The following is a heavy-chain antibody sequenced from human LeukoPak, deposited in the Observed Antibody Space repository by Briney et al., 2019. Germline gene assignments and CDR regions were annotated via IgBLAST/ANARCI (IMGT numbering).Heavy chain of an antibody. CDR1: EFSVGSNY. CDR2: IRYDGSNK. CDR3: ARGAHKRDDYGGFFDY. V-gene: IGHV3-30*02. D-gene: IGHD4-23*01. Sequence: GGSLRLSCAASEFSVGSNYMTWVRQAPGKGLEWVAFIRYDGSNKYYADSVKGRFTISRDNSKNTLYVQMNSLRAEDTAVYYCARGAHKRDDYGGFFDYWGQGTLVTVSS. J-gene: IGHJ4*02.